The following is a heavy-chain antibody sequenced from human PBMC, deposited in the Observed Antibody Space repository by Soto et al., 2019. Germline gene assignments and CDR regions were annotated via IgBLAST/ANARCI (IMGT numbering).Heavy chain of an antibody. J-gene: IGHJ4*02. Sequence: EVQLLESGGGLVQPGGSLRLSCAASGFTFSSYAMSWVRQVPGKGLEWVSGMSGNGGSAYYADSGKGRFTISRDNSKKTLYLQMNSLRAEDTALYYCAKGPIFGVENIYDFWGQGTLVTVSS. CDR3: AKGPIFGVENIYDF. D-gene: IGHD3-3*01. V-gene: IGHV3-23*01. CDR2: MSGNGGSA. CDR1: GFTFSSYA.